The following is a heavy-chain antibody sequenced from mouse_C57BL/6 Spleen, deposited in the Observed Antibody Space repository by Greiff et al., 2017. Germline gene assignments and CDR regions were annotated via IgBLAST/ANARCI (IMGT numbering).Heavy chain of an antibody. CDR2: IYPGSGNT. J-gene: IGHJ2*01. V-gene: IGHV1-66*01. CDR1: GYSFTSYY. CDR3: ARGKPDYFDY. Sequence: QVQLQQSGPELVKPGASVKISCKASGYSFTSYYIHWVKQRPGQGLEWIGWIYPGSGNTKYNEKFKGKATLTADTSSSTAYMQLSGLTSEDSAVYYCARGKPDYFDYWGQGTTLTVSS.